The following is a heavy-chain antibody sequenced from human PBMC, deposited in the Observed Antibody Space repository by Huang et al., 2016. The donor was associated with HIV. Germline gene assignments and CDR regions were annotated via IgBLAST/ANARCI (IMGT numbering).Heavy chain of an antibody. CDR2: IRHDGSDK. Sequence: TNYAMHWVRQAPGKGLEWLTFIRHDGSDKFYAQSVKGRFHNSRDASNSTLYLQMNSLRLDDTAVYYCAKDTWGGVLDYWGQGTLVTVSS. V-gene: IGHV3-30*02. CDR3: AKDTWGGVLDY. J-gene: IGHJ4*02. D-gene: IGHD3-16*01. CDR1: TNYA.